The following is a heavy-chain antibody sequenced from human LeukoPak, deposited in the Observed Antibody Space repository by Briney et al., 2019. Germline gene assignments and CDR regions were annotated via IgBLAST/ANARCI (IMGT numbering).Heavy chain of an antibody. J-gene: IGHJ6*03. CDR1: GFTFSSYT. CDR2: ISSSSSYI. D-gene: IGHD3-10*01. V-gene: IGHV3-21*01. CDR3: ASVRRGFGESSKYYSYYYMDV. Sequence: GGSLRLSCAASGFTFSSYTMNWVRQAPGKGLEWVSSISSSSSYIYYADSVKGRFTISRDNAKKSVYLQMNSLRVEDTAVYYCASVRRGFGESSKYYSYYYMDVWGNGTTVPIS.